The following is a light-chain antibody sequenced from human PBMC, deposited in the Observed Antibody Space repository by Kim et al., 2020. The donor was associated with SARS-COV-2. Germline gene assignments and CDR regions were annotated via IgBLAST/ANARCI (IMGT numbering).Light chain of an antibody. V-gene: IGKV3-20*01. Sequence: EIVLTQSPGTLSLSPGERATLSCRASQRISSNYLAWYQQKPGQTPRLLIYGASTRATGFPDRFSGSGSGTDFTLTISRLEPEDFVVYYCQQYVSSPFTFGPGTKVDIK. CDR3: QQYVSSPFT. CDR2: GAS. J-gene: IGKJ3*01. CDR1: QRISSNY.